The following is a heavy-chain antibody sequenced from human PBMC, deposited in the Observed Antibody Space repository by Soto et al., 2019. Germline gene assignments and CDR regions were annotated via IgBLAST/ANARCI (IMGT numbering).Heavy chain of an antibody. CDR3: ARRAYYFDDTGSHAFDI. CDR1: GYNFNKYA. J-gene: IGHJ3*02. D-gene: IGHD3-22*01. CDR2: IGTSGDNT. Sequence: EVQLLESGGGLRQPGGSLRLSCVASGYNFNKYAVSWVRQAPGKGLGWVSAIGTSGDNTYYTDSVKGRFTISRDNSKNMLYLQMDSLTAEHTDVYYCARRAYYFDDTGSHAFDIWGQGTRVTVSS. V-gene: IGHV3-23*01.